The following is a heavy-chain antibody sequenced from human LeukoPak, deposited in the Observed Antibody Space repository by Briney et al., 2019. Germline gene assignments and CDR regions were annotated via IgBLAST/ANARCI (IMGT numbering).Heavy chain of an antibody. V-gene: IGHV4-61*08. D-gene: IGHD3-3*01. CDR1: GGSISSGGYY. J-gene: IGHJ4*02. CDR3: ARATPVDFYLLDY. Sequence: SETLSLTCTVSGGSISSGGYYWSWIRQHPGKGLEWIGYIYYSGSTNYNPSLKSRVTISVDTSKNQFSLKLSSVTAADTAVYYCARATPVDFYLLDYWGQGTLVTVSS. CDR2: IYYSGST.